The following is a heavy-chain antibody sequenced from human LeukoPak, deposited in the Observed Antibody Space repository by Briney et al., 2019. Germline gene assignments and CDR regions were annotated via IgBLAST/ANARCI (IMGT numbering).Heavy chain of an antibody. CDR1: GFTFSSYA. J-gene: IGHJ4*02. D-gene: IGHD3-22*01. V-gene: IGHV3-49*04. CDR3: TRDEDDSSGYYPGDY. Sequence: PGGSLRLSCAASGFTFSSYAMSWVRQAPGKGLEWVGFIRSKAYGGTTEYAASVKGRFTISRDDSKSIAYLQMNSLKTEDTAVYYCTRDEDDSSGYYPGDYWGQGTLVTVSS. CDR2: IRSKAYGGTT.